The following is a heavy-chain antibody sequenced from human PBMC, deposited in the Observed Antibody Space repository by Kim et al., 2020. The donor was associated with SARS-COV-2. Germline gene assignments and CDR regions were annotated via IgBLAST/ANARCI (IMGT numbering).Heavy chain of an antibody. D-gene: IGHD1-1*01. CDR2: THPSSGRT. J-gene: IGHJ4*02. Sequence: ASVKVSCKTSGYVFATCYIHWVRQAPGQGLEWMGLTHPSSGRTNFAQNFQGRVTMITDTSTTTEYMDPTSQRSEDTAVYYCASEHEGTGNIDNWGQGTLV. CDR1: GYVFATCY. V-gene: IGHV1-46*01. CDR3: ASEHEGTGNIDN.